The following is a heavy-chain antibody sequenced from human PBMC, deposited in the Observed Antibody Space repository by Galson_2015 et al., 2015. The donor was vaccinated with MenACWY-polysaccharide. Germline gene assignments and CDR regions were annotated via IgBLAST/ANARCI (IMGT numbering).Heavy chain of an antibody. CDR1: GGTFGSYA. V-gene: IGHV1-69*04. J-gene: IGHJ5*02. CDR3: ARAFSSSVGNWFDP. D-gene: IGHD6-6*01. Sequence: SVKVSCKASGGTFGSYAISWVRQAPGQGLEWMGRIIPILGIANYAQKFQGRVTITADKSTSTVYMELSSLRSEDTAVYYCARAFSSSVGNWFDPWGQGTLVTVSS. CDR2: IIPILGIA.